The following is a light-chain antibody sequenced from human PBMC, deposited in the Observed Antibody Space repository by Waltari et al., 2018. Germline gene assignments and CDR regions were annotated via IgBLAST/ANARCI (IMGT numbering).Light chain of an antibody. CDR1: SSDIGDNY. CDR2: GNT. Sequence: QSVLTQPPSASGTPGQRVTISCSGSSSDIGDNYVYWSKQLPGTAPKLLIYGNTHRPSGVPDRFSGSKSGTSASLAISDLRSEDEADYYCAAWDDNLLYVFGTGTKVTVL. CDR3: AAWDDNLLYV. J-gene: IGLJ1*01. V-gene: IGLV1-47*01.